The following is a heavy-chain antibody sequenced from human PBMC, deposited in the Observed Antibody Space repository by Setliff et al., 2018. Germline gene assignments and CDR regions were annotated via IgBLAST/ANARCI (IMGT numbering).Heavy chain of an antibody. CDR3: ARGRIQLWKYYFDY. Sequence: PSVTLSLTCAVSGYSISSGYYWGWIRQPPGKGLEWIGSIYHSGSTYYNPSLKSRVTISVDTSKNQFSLKLSSVTAADTAVYYCARGRIQLWKYYFDYWGQGTLVTVSS. D-gene: IGHD5-18*01. V-gene: IGHV4-38-2*01. J-gene: IGHJ4*02. CDR2: IYHSGST. CDR1: GYSISSGYY.